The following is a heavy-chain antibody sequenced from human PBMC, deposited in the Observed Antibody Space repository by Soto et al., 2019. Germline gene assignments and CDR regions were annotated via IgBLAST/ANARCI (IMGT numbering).Heavy chain of an antibody. D-gene: IGHD2-21*02. V-gene: IGHV3-30*04. CDR1: GFTFSTFS. J-gene: IGHJ4*02. CDR3: ARGPESGDV. CDR2: ISYDGSEK. Sequence: QVQLVESGGGVVQPGRSLRLSCATSGFTFSTFSMHWVRQAPGKGLEWVAHISYDGSEKDYADSVKGRFTISRDNSDNTLFLQINSLTSEDTGVYYCARGPESGDVWGQGTLVTVPS.